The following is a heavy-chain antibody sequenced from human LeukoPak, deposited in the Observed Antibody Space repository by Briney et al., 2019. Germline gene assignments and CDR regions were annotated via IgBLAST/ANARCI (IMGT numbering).Heavy chain of an antibody. CDR1: GGSISNYY. CDR3: ARSGIGVAATDY. CDR2: IYTSGST. J-gene: IGHJ4*02. D-gene: IGHD6-13*01. Sequence: SETLSLTCTVSGGSISNYYWSWIRQPAGKGLEWIGLIYTSGSTNYNPSLKSRVTMSVDTSKNQFSLKLSSVTAADTAVYYCARSGIGVAATDYWGQGTLVTVSS. V-gene: IGHV4-4*07.